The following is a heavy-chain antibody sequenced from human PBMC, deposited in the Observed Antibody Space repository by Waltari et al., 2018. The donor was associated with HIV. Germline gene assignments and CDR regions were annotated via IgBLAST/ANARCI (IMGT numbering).Heavy chain of an antibody. D-gene: IGHD4-17*01. J-gene: IGHJ5*02. CDR1: GFPFSAYA. Sequence: EVQVLESGGGLVQPGGSLRLSCAASGFPFSAYAMGWFRQAPGKGLEWVSAIGRSGATTFYADSVKGRFTISRDNSKNTLYLQMNSLRAEDTAVYYCARGHRETVTTLRFDPWGQGTLVTVSS. CDR3: ARGHRETVTTLRFDP. V-gene: IGHV3-23*01. CDR2: IGRSGATT.